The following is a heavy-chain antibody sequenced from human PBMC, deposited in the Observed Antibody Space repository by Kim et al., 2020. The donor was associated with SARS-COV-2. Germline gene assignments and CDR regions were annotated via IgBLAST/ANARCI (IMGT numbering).Heavy chain of an antibody. CDR2: IYHSGST. CDR3: ARVGLGVFGYYDSSGYYCDY. CDR1: GGSISSSNW. V-gene: IGHV4-4*02. Sequence: SESLSLTCAVSGGSISSSNWWSWVRQPPGKGLEWIGEIYHSGSTNYNPSLKSRVTISVDKSKNQFSLKLSSVTAADTAVYYCARVGLGVFGYYDSSGYYCDYWGQGTLVTVSS. J-gene: IGHJ4*02. D-gene: IGHD3-22*01.